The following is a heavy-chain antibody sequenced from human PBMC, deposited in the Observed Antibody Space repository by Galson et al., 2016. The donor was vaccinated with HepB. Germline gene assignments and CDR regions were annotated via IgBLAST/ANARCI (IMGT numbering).Heavy chain of an antibody. J-gene: IGHJ4*02. V-gene: IGHV3-23*01. CDR3: TRVGPTGYYFDY. CDR1: GFTFSGYA. Sequence: SLRLSCAASGFTFSGYAMSWVRQAPGKGLEWVSSIGGSGQNTYHADSVRGRFSVSRDNSRNTLSLQMNTLRDEDTAIYFCTRVGPTGYYFDYWGQGALVTVSS. D-gene: IGHD3-22*01. CDR2: IGGSGQNT.